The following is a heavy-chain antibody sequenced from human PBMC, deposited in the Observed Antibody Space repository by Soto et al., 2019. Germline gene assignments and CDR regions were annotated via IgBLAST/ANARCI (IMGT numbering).Heavy chain of an antibody. J-gene: IGHJ4*02. CDR1: GFTFSSYA. V-gene: IGHV3-23*01. D-gene: IGHD1-26*01. CDR3: AKDGEGSGSYLSYYFDY. Sequence: GGSLRLSCAASGFTFSSYAMSWVRQAPGKGLEWVSAISGSGGSTYYADSVKGRFTISRDNSKNTLYLQMNSLRAEDTAVYYCAKDGEGSGSYLSYYFDYWGQGTLVTVSS. CDR2: ISGSGGST.